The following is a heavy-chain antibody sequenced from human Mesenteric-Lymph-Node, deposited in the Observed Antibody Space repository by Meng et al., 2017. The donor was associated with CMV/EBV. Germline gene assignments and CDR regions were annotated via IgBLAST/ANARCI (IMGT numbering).Heavy chain of an antibody. J-gene: IGHJ4*02. CDR3: ATAEAFPDYFDF. V-gene: IGHV1-69*05. CDR1: GGTFRRYA. Sequence: CEGSGGTFRRYAINWVRQAPGQGLEWMGGIIPIFGTPKYAQKFQGRVTITTDESTSTAYMELSSLRSEDTAMYYCATAEAFPDYFDFWGQGTLVTVSS. CDR2: IIPIFGTP.